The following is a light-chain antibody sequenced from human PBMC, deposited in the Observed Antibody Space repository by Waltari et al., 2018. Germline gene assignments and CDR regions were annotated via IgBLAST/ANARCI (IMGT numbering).Light chain of an antibody. CDR1: QDISNY. Sequence: DIQMTQSPSSLSASVGDRVTIPCQAIQDISNYLLWHQQKPGKAPKVLIYDASNLERGVPPRFSGSGSGTDYTFTISSLQPEDIGTYYCQQYDHLPYTFGQGTKLEI. CDR2: DAS. CDR3: QQYDHLPYT. V-gene: IGKV1-33*01. J-gene: IGKJ2*01.